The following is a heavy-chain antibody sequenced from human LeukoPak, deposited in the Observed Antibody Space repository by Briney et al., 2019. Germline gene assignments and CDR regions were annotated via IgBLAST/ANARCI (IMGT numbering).Heavy chain of an antibody. CDR3: ARGRYSSGRSPLDY. V-gene: IGHV1-2*02. Sequence: GASVKVSCKASGYTFTGYYMHWVRQAPGQGLEWMGWINPNSGGTNYAQKLQGRVTMTTDTSTSTAYMELRSLRSDDTAVYYCARGRYSSGRSPLDYWGQGTLVTVSS. J-gene: IGHJ4*02. CDR2: INPNSGGT. D-gene: IGHD6-19*01. CDR1: GYTFTGYY.